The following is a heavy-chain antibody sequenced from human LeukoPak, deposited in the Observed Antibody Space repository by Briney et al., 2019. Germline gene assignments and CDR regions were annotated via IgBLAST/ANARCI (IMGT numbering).Heavy chain of an antibody. J-gene: IGHJ3*02. CDR2: IYTSGST. CDR3: ARGGGSWYYDSSGHDAFDI. CDR1: GRSISSYY. D-gene: IGHD3-22*01. Sequence: SETLSLTCTLSGRSISSYYWSWIRQPAGKGLEWIGRIYTSGSTNYNPSLKSRVTMSVDTSKNQFSLKLSSVTAADTAVYYCARGGGSWYYDSSGHDAFDIWGQGTMVTVSS. V-gene: IGHV4-4*07.